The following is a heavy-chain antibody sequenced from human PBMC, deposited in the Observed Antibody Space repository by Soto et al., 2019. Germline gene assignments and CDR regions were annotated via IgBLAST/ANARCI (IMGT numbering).Heavy chain of an antibody. CDR1: GGSISSGGYY. V-gene: IGHV4-31*03. D-gene: IGHD1-26*01. Sequence: QVQLQESGPGLVKPSQTLSLTCTVSGGSISSGGYYWSWIRQHPGKGLEWIGYIYYSGSTYYNPSLKSRVTISVDTSKNQFSLRLSSVTAADTAVYYCARARVGKGVSRNFDYWGQGTLVTVSS. CDR3: ARARVGKGVSRNFDY. J-gene: IGHJ4*02. CDR2: IYYSGST.